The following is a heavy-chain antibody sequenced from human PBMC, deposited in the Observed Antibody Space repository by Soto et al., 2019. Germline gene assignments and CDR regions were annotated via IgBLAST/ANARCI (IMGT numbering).Heavy chain of an antibody. J-gene: IGHJ3*02. V-gene: IGHV3-33*01. CDR1: GFTFSSYG. CDR3: ARGTGIAVAGDAFDI. CDR2: IWYDGSNK. Sequence: GSLRLSCAASGFTFSSYGMHWVRQAPGKGLEWVAVIWYDGSNKYYADSVKGRFTISRDNSKNTLYLQMNSLRAEDTAVYYCARGTGIAVAGDAFDIWGQGTMVTVSS. D-gene: IGHD6-19*01.